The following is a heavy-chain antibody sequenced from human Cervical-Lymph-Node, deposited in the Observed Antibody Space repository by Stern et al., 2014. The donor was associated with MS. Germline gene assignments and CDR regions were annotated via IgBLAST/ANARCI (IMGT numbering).Heavy chain of an antibody. V-gene: IGHV5-51*01. J-gene: IGHJ6*02. D-gene: IGHD3-10*01. CDR3: ARTTYYYGSGSYYTPYYYYGMDV. CDR2: IYPGDSDT. Sequence: EVQLVQSGAEVKKPGESLKISCKGSGYSFTSYWIGWVRQMPGKGLEWMGIIYPGDSDTRYSPSFQGQVTISADKSISTAYLQWSSLKASDTAMYYCARTTYYYGSGSYYTPYYYYGMDVWGQGTTVTVSS. CDR1: GYSFTSYW.